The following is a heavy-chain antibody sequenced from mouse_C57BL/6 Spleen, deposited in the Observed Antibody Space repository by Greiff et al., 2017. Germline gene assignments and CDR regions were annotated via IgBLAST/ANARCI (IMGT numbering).Heavy chain of an antibody. CDR1: GYSITSGYY. D-gene: IGHD1-1*01. J-gene: IGHJ3*01. V-gene: IGHV3-6*01. Sequence: EVQLQQSGPGLVKPSQSLSLTCSVTGYSITSGYYWNWIRQFPGNKLEWMGYISYDGSNNYNPSLKTRISITRDTSKNQVFLKLNSVTTEDTATXYCAGDYYGSSYPFAYWGQGTLVTVSA. CDR3: AGDYYGSSYPFAY. CDR2: ISYDGSN.